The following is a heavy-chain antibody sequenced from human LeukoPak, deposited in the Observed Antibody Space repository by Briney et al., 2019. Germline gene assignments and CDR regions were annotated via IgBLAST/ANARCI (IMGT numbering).Heavy chain of an antibody. CDR3: ARGDGYNSGLGYFFDN. CDR2: IYYTGTT. J-gene: IGHJ4*02. D-gene: IGHD5-24*01. Sequence: SETLSLTCTASGGSIISYYWSWVRQPPGKGLEWIGYIYYTGTTNFNPSLKSRGTISLDTSKKQFSLKLNSVTAADTAVYYCARGDGYNSGLGYFFDNWGQGTLVTVSS. CDR1: GGSIISYY. V-gene: IGHV4-59*08.